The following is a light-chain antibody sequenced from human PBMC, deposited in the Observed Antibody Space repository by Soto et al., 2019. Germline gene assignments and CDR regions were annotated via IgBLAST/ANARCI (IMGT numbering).Light chain of an antibody. J-gene: IGKJ5*01. CDR2: DAS. Sequence: EIVLTQSPATLSLSPGERATLSCRASESIRTYLAWYQQKPGQAPRLLIYDASNRATGIPARLSGSGSGTDFTLTISSLEPEEVAVDDCQQRSNWPITFGQGTRLEIK. CDR3: QQRSNWPIT. CDR1: ESIRTY. V-gene: IGKV3-11*01.